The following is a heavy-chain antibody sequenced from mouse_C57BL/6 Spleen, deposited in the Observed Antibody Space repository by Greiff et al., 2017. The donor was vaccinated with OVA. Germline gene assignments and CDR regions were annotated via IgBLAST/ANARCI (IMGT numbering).Heavy chain of an antibody. CDR2: INPYNGGT. Sequence: EVQLQQSGPVLVKPGASVKMSCKASGYTFTDYYMNWVKQSHGKSLEWIGVINPYNGGTSYNQKFKGKATLTVDKSSSTAYMELNSLTSEDSAVYYCARYDYGAMDYWGQGTSVTVSS. CDR3: ARYDYGAMDY. CDR1: GYTFTDYY. V-gene: IGHV1-19*01. J-gene: IGHJ4*01.